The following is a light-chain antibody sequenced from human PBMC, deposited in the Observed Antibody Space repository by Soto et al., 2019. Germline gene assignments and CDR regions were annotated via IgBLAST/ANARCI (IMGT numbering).Light chain of an antibody. CDR1: QSVSSGN. CDR2: GTS. Sequence: EIVLTQSPGTLSLSPGQRSTLSCRASQSVSSGNLAWYQQKPGQAPRLLIYGTSNRATGIPDRFTGSGSGTEFTLTIIRLEREDFAVYYCQQYGTSPKTFGQGTTGDIK. CDR3: QQYGTSPKT. J-gene: IGKJ1*01. V-gene: IGKV3-20*01.